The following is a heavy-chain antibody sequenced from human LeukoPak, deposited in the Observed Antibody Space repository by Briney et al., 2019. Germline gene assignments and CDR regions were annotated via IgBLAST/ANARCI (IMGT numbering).Heavy chain of an antibody. Sequence: GGSLRLSCAASRFTFSSYDMHWVRQAPGKGLEWVAVISYDGSNKYYADSVKGRFTISRDNSKNTLYLQMSSLRSEDKAIYYCAIRDGHTDHWGQGTLVTVSS. D-gene: IGHD5-24*01. CDR1: RFTFSSYD. V-gene: IGHV3-30*03. J-gene: IGHJ4*02. CDR2: ISYDGSNK. CDR3: AIRDGHTDH.